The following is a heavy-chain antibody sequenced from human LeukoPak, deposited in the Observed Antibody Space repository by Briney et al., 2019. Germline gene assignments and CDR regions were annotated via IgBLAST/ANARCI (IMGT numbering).Heavy chain of an antibody. V-gene: IGHV3-21*03. D-gene: IGHD1-14*01. J-gene: IGHJ5*02. Sequence: GGSLRLSCAVSGFTFSRYSMNWVRQAPGKGLAWVSVISGGSTSTFYADSVKGRFTISRDNARNSLYLQMNSLKIEDTALYYCTIDGISYNWFDPWGQGTLVTVSS. CDR2: ISGGSTST. CDR1: GFTFSRYS. CDR3: TIDGISYNWFDP.